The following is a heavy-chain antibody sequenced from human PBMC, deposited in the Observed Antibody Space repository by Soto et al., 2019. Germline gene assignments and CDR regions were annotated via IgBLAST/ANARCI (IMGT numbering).Heavy chain of an antibody. CDR2: IWYDGSKK. V-gene: IGHV3-33*01. J-gene: IGHJ4*02. Sequence: HPGGSLRLSCAASGFTFSSFGMHWVRQAPGKGLEWVSLIWYDGSKKSYGDSVKGRFTISGDNAKNSLYLQMNSLRAEDTAVYYCARATAGGEPYGDYSGGGNYFDYWGQGTLVTVSS. CDR3: ARATAGGEPYGDYSGGGNYFDY. CDR1: GFTFSSFG. D-gene: IGHD4-17*01.